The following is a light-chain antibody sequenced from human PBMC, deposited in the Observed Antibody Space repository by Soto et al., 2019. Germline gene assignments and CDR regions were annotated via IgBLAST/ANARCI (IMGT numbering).Light chain of an antibody. Sequence: EIVLTQSPGTLSLSPGERATLSCRASQSVSSRYLAWYQQKPGQAPRLLIYGASNRATGIPDSFSGSGSGTDFTLTISRLEPEDFAVYFCQQFGSSPPFTFGQGTKVDIK. J-gene: IGKJ2*01. CDR2: GAS. CDR3: QQFGSSPPFT. V-gene: IGKV3-20*01. CDR1: QSVSSRY.